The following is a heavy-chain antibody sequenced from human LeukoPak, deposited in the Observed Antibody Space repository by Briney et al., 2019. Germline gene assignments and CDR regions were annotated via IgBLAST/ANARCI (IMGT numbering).Heavy chain of an antibody. Sequence: GGSLRLSCVTSGFTFSSYAMSWVRQAPGKGLKWVSVISGSGGTTYYADSVKGRFTISRDNSKSTLYLQMNSLRAEDTAVYYCAKDTSSSTSYSYHYGMDVWGQGTTVTVSS. V-gene: IGHV3-23*01. CDR2: ISGSGGTT. CDR1: GFTFSSYA. J-gene: IGHJ6*02. CDR3: AKDTSSSTSYSYHYGMDV. D-gene: IGHD2-2*01.